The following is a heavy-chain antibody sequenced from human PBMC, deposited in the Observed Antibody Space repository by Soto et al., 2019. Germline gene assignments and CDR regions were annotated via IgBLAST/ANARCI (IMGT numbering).Heavy chain of an antibody. D-gene: IGHD3-9*01. J-gene: IGHJ5*02. CDR2: ISAYNGNT. V-gene: IGHV1-18*01. CDR1: GYTFTSYG. CDR3: ARADYDILTGYYDLDP. Sequence: QVQLVQSGVEVKKPGASVKVSCKASGYTFTSYGITWVRQAPGQGLEWMGWISAYNGNTKYAQKLQGRVTMTTDTSTSTAYLELSSLRFDDTAVYYGARADYDILTGYYDLDPWGQGTLVTVSS.